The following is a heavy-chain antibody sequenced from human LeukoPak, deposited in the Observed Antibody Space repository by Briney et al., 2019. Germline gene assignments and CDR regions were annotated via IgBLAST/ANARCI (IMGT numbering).Heavy chain of an antibody. CDR2: INHSGST. V-gene: IGHV4-34*01. CDR1: GGSFSGYY. CDR3: ARITYYYDCSGYYYYYFDY. Sequence: SETLSLTCAVYGGSFSGYYWSWIRQPPGKGLEWIGEINHSGSTNYNPSLKSRVTISVDTSKNQFSLKLSSVTAADTAVYYCARITYYYDCSGYYYYYFDYWGQGTLVTVSS. D-gene: IGHD3-22*01. J-gene: IGHJ4*02.